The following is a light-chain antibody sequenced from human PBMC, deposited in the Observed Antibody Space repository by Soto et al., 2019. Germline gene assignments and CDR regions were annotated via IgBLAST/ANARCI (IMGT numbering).Light chain of an antibody. CDR3: QHYGDSSWT. V-gene: IGKV3-20*01. CDR2: GVS. Sequence: TVVKLSPATLYVSTWEKEKFSCRASQSVNSNLAWYQQKLGQAPRLLIYGVSSRATGIPDRFSGSGSGTDFTLTISRLEPEDFAVYFCQHYGDSSWTFGQGAKVDI. J-gene: IGKJ1*01. CDR1: QSVNSN.